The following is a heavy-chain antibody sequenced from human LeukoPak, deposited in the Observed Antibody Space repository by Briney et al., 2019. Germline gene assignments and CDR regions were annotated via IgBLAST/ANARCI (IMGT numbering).Heavy chain of an antibody. V-gene: IGHV3-21*01. CDR1: GFSFSVYS. Sequence: PGGSLRLSCAASGFSFSVYSMNWVRQAPGKGLEWVSSISSSSGSIYYADSVKGRFTISRDNAKNSLYLQMNSLRVEDTAVYYCARLGLEVGGPNWFDPWGQGTLVTVSS. CDR2: ISSSSGSI. J-gene: IGHJ5*02. D-gene: IGHD1-1*01. CDR3: ARLGLEVGGPNWFDP.